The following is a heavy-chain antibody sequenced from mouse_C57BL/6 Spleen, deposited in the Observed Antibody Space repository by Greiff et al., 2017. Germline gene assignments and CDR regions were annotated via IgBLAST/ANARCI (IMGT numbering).Heavy chain of an antibody. Sequence: VQLKQSVAELVRPGASVKLSCTASGFNIKNTYMHWVKQRPEQGLEWIGRIDPANGNTKYAPKFQGQATITAATSSNTAYLQLSSLTSDDTAIDYCARWDYYGSSYPSDYWGQGTSGTVSS. J-gene: IGHJ4*01. CDR2: IDPANGNT. CDR1: GFNIKNTY. D-gene: IGHD1-1*01. CDR3: ARWDYYGSSYPSDY. V-gene: IGHV14-3*01.